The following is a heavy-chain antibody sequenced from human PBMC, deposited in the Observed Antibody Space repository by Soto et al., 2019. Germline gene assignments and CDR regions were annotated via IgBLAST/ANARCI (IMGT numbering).Heavy chain of an antibody. Sequence: SVKVSCKASGGTFSSYAISWVRQAPGQGLEWMGGIIPIFGTANYAQKFQGRVTITADESTSTAYMELSSLRSEDTAVYYCARHTAMVHLPYYYNGMDVWGQGTTVTVSS. CDR1: GGTFSSYA. V-gene: IGHV1-69*13. D-gene: IGHD5-18*01. J-gene: IGHJ6*02. CDR3: ARHTAMVHLPYYYNGMDV. CDR2: IIPIFGTA.